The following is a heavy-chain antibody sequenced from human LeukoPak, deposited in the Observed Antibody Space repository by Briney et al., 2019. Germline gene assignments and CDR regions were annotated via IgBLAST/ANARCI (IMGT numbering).Heavy chain of an antibody. J-gene: IGHJ4*02. Sequence: SETLSLTCAVYGGSFSGYYWSWIRQPPGKGPEWIGEINHGGSTNYNPSLKSRVTISVDTSKNQFSLKLSSVTAADTAVYYCARRPPRIAAAGTSDYWGQGTLVTVSS. V-gene: IGHV4-34*01. CDR1: GGSFSGYY. CDR2: INHGGST. CDR3: ARRPPRIAAAGTSDY. D-gene: IGHD6-13*01.